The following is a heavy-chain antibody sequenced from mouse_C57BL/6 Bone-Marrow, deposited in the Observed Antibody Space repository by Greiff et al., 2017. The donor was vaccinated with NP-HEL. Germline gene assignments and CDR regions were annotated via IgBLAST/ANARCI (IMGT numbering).Heavy chain of an antibody. V-gene: IGHV1-81*01. CDR1: GYTFTSYG. J-gene: IGHJ3*01. CDR2: IYPRSGNT. Sequence: VKLVESGAELARPGASVKLSCKASGYTFTSYGISWVKQRTGQGLEWIGEIYPRSGNTYYNEKFKGKATLTADKSSSTAYMELRSLTSYDSAVYFCANSSGYGFAYWGQGTLVTVSA. D-gene: IGHD3-2*02. CDR3: ANSSGYGFAY.